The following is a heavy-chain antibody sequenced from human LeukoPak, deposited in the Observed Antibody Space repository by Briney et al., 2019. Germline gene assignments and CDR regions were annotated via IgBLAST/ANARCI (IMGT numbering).Heavy chain of an antibody. Sequence: PGGSLRLSCAGSGFSFSRYRMAWVRQAPGKGLEWVASINQDVSRIHYVDSVKGRFTISRDNAKNSLFLQMNSLRVEDTAVYFCARLKDDVTKFDYWGQGTLVTVSS. CDR2: INQDVSRI. CDR3: ARLKDDVTKFDY. D-gene: IGHD2-8*01. CDR1: GFSFSRYR. J-gene: IGHJ4*02. V-gene: IGHV3-7*01.